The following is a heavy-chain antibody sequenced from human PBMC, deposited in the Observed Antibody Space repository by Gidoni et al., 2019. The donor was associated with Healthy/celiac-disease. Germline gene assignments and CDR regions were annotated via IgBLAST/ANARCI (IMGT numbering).Heavy chain of an antibody. D-gene: IGHD2-2*01. CDR2: IIPIFGTA. CDR3: ARGTRYCSSTSCPYYYMDV. J-gene: IGHJ6*03. V-gene: IGHV1-69*06. CDR1: GGTFSSYA. Sequence: QVQLVQSGAEVKKPGSSVKVSCKASGGTFSSYAISWVRQAPGQGLEWMGGIIPIFGTANYAQKFQGRVTITADKSTSTAYMELSSLRSEDTAVYYCARGTRYCSSTSCPYYYMDVWGKGTTVTVSS.